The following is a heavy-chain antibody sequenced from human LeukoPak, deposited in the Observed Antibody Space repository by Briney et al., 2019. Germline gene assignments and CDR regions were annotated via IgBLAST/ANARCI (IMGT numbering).Heavy chain of an antibody. D-gene: IGHD2-15*01. CDR1: GFTFSSYA. Sequence: GRSLRLSCAASGFTFSSYAMHWVRQAPGKGLEWVAVISYDGSNKYHADSVKGRFTISRDNSKNTLYLQMNSLRAEDTAVYYCARERMTGDAFDIWGQGTMVTVSS. CDR3: ARERMTGDAFDI. CDR2: ISYDGSNK. V-gene: IGHV3-30*04. J-gene: IGHJ3*02.